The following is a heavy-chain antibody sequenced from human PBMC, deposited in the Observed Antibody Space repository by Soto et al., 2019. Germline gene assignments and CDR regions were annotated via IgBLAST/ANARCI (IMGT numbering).Heavy chain of an antibody. CDR2: IYYSGST. Sequence: QVQLQESGPGLVKPSETLSLTCTVFGGSISSYYWSWIRQPAGRGLEWIRYIYYSGSTNYNPSLKSRVTISVDTSKNQFSLKLSSVTAADTAVYYCARRYGVYFDYWGQGTLVTVSS. D-gene: IGHD4-17*01. CDR3: ARRYGVYFDY. CDR1: GGSISSYY. J-gene: IGHJ4*02. V-gene: IGHV4-59*08.